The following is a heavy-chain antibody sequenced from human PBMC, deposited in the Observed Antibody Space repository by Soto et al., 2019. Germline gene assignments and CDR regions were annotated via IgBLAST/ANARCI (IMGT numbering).Heavy chain of an antibody. CDR2: IIPIFGTA. Sequence: QVQLVQSGAEVKKPGSSVKVSCKASGGTFSSDAISLVRQAPGQGLEWMGAIIPIFGTANYAQKFQGRATITADESTSTAYMELSRLRSEDTAVYYFAGGNSNKLLLGYYSGMDVWGQGTTVSVSS. V-gene: IGHV1-69*01. CDR1: GGTFSSDA. D-gene: IGHD3-22*01. J-gene: IGHJ6*01. CDR3: AGGNSNKLLLGYYSGMDV.